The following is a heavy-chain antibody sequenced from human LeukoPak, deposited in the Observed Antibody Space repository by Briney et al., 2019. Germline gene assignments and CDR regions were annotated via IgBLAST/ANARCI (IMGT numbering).Heavy chain of an antibody. CDR2: ISVTGSKR. V-gene: IGHV3-23*01. J-gene: IGHJ4*02. D-gene: IGHD2-2*01. CDR1: GFTFNSYA. CDR3: AKDSRAYCTSTSCFDFDF. Sequence: GGSLRLSCAASGFTFNSYAMSWVRQSPGKGREWVSGISVTGSKRHYADSVKGRFTISRDNSKNTLYLQMNSLRAEDTALYYCAKDSRAYCTSTSCFDFDFWGQGILVTVSS.